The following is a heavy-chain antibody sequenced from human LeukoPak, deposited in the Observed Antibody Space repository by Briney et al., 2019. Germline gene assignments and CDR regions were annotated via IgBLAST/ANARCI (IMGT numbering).Heavy chain of an antibody. CDR3: ARVGVGARFDY. D-gene: IGHD1-26*01. CDR1: GFTFSSYW. J-gene: IGHJ4*02. CDR2: IKQDGSEK. V-gene: IGHV3-7*01. Sequence: GGSLRLSCAASGFTFSSYWMSWVRQAPGRGLEWVANIKQDGSEKYYVDSVKGRFTISRDNAKNSLYLQMNSLRAEDTAVYYCARVGVGARFDYWGQGTLVTVSS.